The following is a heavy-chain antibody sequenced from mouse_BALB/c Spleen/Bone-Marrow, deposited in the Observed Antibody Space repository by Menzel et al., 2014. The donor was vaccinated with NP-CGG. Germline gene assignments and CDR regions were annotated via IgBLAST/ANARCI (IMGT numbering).Heavy chain of an antibody. CDR2: IWACGST. J-gene: IGHJ4*01. D-gene: IGHD2-4*01. Sequence: VQRVESGPGLVAPSQSLSITCTVSGFSLXSYGLHWVRQPPGKGLEWLGVIWACGSTNFNSALMSRLSINKDNSKSQVFLKMNSLQTDDTAMYYCARDGKGLRGYYAMDYWGQGTSVTVSS. V-gene: IGHV2-9*02. CDR3: ARDGKGLRGYYAMDY. CDR1: GFSLXSYG.